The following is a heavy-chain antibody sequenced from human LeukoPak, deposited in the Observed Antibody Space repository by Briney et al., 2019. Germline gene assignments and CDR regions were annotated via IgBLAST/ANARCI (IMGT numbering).Heavy chain of an antibody. CDR2: INHSGST. CDR3: AREGRKSRGVDIVRKKETGYYYMDV. J-gene: IGHJ6*03. D-gene: IGHD2-15*01. CDR1: GGSFSGHY. Sequence: SETLSLTCAVYGGSFSGHYWTWIRQPPGKGLEWIGEINHSGSTNYNPSLKSRVTISVDTSKNQFSLKVSSVTAADTAVYYCAREGRKSRGVDIVRKKETGYYYMDVWGKGTTVTVSS. V-gene: IGHV4-34*01.